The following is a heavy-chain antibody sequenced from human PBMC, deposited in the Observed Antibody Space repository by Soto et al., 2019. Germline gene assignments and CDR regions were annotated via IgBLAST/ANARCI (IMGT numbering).Heavy chain of an antibody. CDR3: ARVRWLSEYDILTGYYIFDQ. J-gene: IGHJ4*02. CDR2: TSYTGNT. CDR1: GGSITSYH. V-gene: IGHV4-59*01. Sequence: SETLSLTCIVSGGSITSYHWSWIRQFPGKGLEWIAYTSYTGNTNYNPSLKSRVTISLDTSKNQLSLKLTSMTAADTAVYYCARVRWLSEYDILTGYYIFDQWGRGTLVTVSS. D-gene: IGHD3-9*01.